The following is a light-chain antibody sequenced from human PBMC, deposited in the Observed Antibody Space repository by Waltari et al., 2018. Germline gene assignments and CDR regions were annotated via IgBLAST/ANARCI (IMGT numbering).Light chain of an antibody. CDR2: GSS. CDR1: VSTIGAGYD. V-gene: IGLV1-40*01. CDR3: QSYDITLRVV. J-gene: IGLJ3*02. Sequence: QSVLTQPPSVSGAPGQRVTIACTGRVSTIGAGYDVHWYQQVPRAAPKLLIYGSSSRPLGVPDRFFGSTSGTSASLAIIGLQAEDEADYYCQSYDITLRVVFGGGTKLTVL.